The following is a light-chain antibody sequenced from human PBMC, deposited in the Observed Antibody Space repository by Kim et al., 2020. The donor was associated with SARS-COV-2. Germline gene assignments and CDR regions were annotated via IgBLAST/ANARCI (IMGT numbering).Light chain of an antibody. Sequence: QSALTQPVSVSGSPGQSITISCTGTSSDVGGYNYVSWYQQHPGKAPKLMIYDVSNRPSGVSNRFSGSKSGNTASLTISGLQAEDEADYYCSSYTSSSTPVVFGGGTRLTDL. V-gene: IGLV2-14*03. CDR1: SSDVGGYNY. J-gene: IGLJ2*01. CDR3: SSYTSSSTPVV. CDR2: DVS.